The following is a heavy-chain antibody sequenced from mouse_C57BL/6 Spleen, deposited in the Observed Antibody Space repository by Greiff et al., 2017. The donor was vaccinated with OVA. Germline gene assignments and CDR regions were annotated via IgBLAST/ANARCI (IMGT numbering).Heavy chain of an antibody. CDR3: ASSWYFDV. J-gene: IGHJ1*03. CDR2: IYPGSGST. V-gene: IGHV1-55*01. Sequence: VQLQESGAELVKPGASVKMSCKASGYTFTSYWITWVKQRPGQGLEWIGDIYPGSGSTNYNEKFKSKATLTVDTSSSTAYMQLSSLTSEDSAVYYCASSWYFDVWGTGTTVTVSS. CDR1: GYTFTSYW.